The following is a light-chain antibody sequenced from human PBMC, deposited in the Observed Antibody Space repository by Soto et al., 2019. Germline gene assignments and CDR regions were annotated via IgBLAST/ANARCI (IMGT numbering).Light chain of an antibody. CDR1: SSDVGGHDY. J-gene: IGLJ2*01. CDR3: SSYTSTTVV. V-gene: IGLV2-14*03. CDR2: DVS. Sequence: QSVLTQPASVSGSPGQSITISCTGASSDVGGHDYVSWYQQLPGKAPKLMVYDVSNRPSGVSNRFSGSKSDNTASLTISGLQAEDEADYYCSSYTSTTVVFGGGTKVTVL.